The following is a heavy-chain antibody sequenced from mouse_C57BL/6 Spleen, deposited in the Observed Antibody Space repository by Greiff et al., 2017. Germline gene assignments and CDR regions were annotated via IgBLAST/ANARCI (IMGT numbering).Heavy chain of an antibody. Sequence: VQLQQPGAELVKPGASVKMSCKASGYTFTSYWITWVKQRPGQGLEWIGDIYPGSGSTNYNEKFKSKATLTVDTSSSTAYMQLSSLTSEDSAVYYCARWGGDYDEFAYWGQGTLVTVSA. V-gene: IGHV1-55*01. CDR2: IYPGSGST. CDR1: GYTFTSYW. J-gene: IGHJ3*01. CDR3: ARWGGDYDEFAY. D-gene: IGHD2-4*01.